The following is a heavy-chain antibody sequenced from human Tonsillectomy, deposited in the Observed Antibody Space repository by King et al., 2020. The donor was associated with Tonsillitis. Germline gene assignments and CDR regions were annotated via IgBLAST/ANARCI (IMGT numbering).Heavy chain of an antibody. V-gene: IGHV3-21*01. CDR1: GFTFSSYS. CDR3: AREQQLLR. Sequence: VQLVESGGGLVKPGGSLRLSCAASGFTFSSYSMNWVRQAPEKGLEWVSSISSSSGYIYYADSVKGRVTISRDNANNSLYLQMNSLRAEDTAVYYCAREQQLLRWGQGTLVTVSS. D-gene: IGHD1-26*01. CDR2: ISSSSGYI. J-gene: IGHJ4*02.